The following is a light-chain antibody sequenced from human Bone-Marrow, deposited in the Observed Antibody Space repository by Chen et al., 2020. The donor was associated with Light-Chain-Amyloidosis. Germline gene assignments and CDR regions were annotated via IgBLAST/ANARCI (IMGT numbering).Light chain of an antibody. CDR1: DLPTKY. J-gene: IGLJ2*01. Sequence: SYELTQPPSVSVSPGQTARITCSGDDLPTKYAYWYQQKPGQAPVLVIHRDTERPSGISERFSGSSQGNNATLTISGVQAEDEADYHGQSADSSGTYEVIFGGGTKLTVL. CDR3: QSADSSGTYEVI. V-gene: IGLV3-25*03. CDR2: RDT.